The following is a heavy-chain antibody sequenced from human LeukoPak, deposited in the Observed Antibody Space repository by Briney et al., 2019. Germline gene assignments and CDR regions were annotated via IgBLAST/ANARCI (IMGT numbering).Heavy chain of an antibody. CDR1: GFTFSSYA. CDR2: ISYDGSNK. D-gene: IGHD1-1*01. J-gene: IGHJ4*02. Sequence: PGGSLRLSCAASGFTFSSYAMPWVRQAPGKGLEWVAVISYDGSNKYYPDSVKGRFTISRDNSKNTLYLQMNSLRAEDTAVHYCAREGLEHFDYWGQGTLVTVSS. CDR3: AREGLEHFDY. V-gene: IGHV3-30*01.